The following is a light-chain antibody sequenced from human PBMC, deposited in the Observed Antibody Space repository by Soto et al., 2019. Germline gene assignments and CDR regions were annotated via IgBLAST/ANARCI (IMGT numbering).Light chain of an antibody. CDR2: SNN. V-gene: IGLV1-44*01. CDR1: SSNIGSNT. Sequence: QSVLTQPPSASGTPGQRVIISCSGSSSNIGSNTVTWYQQLPGTAPKVLIYSNNQRPSGVPDRFSGSKSGTSASLAISGLQSEDEADYYCAAWDDSLNAWMFGGGSKVTVL. J-gene: IGLJ3*02. CDR3: AAWDDSLNAWM.